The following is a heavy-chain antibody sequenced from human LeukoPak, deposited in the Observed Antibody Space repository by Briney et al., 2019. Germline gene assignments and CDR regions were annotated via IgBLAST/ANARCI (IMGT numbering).Heavy chain of an antibody. D-gene: IGHD1-14*01. V-gene: IGHV3-66*02. CDR2: IYSGGST. CDR1: GFTVSSNY. J-gene: IGHJ6*02. CDR3: ARDPDSSSGMDV. Sequence: GGSLRLSCAASGFTVSSNYMSWVRQAPGKGLEWVSVIYSGGSTYYADSVKGRFTIPRDNSKNTLYLQMNSLRAEDTAVYYCARDPDSSSGMDVWGQGTTVTVSS.